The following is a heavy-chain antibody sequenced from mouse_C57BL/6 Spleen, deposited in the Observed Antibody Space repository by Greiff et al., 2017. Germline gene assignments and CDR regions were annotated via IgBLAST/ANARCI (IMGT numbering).Heavy chain of an antibody. CDR3: TYYDYDPFAY. Sequence: EVHLVESGGGLVQPGGSMKLSCVASGFTFSNYWMNWVRQSPEKGLEWVAQIRVNSDNSATDYAESVKGRFTISRDDSKSSVYLQMNNLRAEVTGIYYCTYYDYDPFAYWGQGTLVTVSA. V-gene: IGHV6-3*01. J-gene: IGHJ3*01. CDR1: GFTFSNYW. D-gene: IGHD2-4*01. CDR2: IRVNSDNSAT.